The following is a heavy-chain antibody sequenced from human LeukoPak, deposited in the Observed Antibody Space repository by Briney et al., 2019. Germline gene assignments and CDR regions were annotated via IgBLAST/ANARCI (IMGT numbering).Heavy chain of an antibody. CDR2: INHSGST. J-gene: IGHJ4*02. Sequence: PSETLSLTCAVYDESFSNFYWSWIRQPPGKGLEWIGEINHSGSTNYNPSLKSRVTISADTSKNQFSLKLTSVTAADTAVYFCARAGRFDYWGQGSLVTVSS. CDR3: ARAGRFDY. D-gene: IGHD1-26*01. CDR1: DESFSNFY. V-gene: IGHV4-34*01.